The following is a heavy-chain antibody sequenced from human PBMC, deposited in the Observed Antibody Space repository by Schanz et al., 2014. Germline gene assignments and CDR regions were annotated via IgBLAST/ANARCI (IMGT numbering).Heavy chain of an antibody. CDR1: GYTFTTYY. CDR3: GRGFSRSYIDF. Sequence: QVQLLQSGAEVKKPGASVKVSCKASGYTFTTYYMLWVRQAPGQGLEWMGIINPSGGSTRYGQKFQGRITVTTDTSTSTVYLELSSLRSDDTAVYYCGRGFSRSYIDFWGQGTLITVSS. D-gene: IGHD6-6*01. V-gene: IGHV1-46*03. J-gene: IGHJ4*02. CDR2: INPSGGST.